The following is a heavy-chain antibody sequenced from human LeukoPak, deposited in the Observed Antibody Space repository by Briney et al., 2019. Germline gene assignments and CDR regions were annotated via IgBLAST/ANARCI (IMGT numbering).Heavy chain of an antibody. V-gene: IGHV3-74*01. CDR3: ATGTYYNILTGYYRRRYFEY. CDR2: INSDGSST. D-gene: IGHD3-9*01. Sequence: GGSLRLSCAVSGFTFSSYWMHWVRQAPGKGLVWVSRINSDGSSTSYADSVKGRFTISRDNSKNTLYVQMKSLRAEDTAVYYCATGTYYNILTGYYRRRYFEYWGQGTLVTVSS. CDR1: GFTFSSYW. J-gene: IGHJ4*02.